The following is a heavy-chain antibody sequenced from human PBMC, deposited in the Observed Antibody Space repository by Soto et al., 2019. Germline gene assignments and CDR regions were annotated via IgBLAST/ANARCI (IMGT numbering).Heavy chain of an antibody. J-gene: IGHJ4*02. V-gene: IGHV3-11*01. CDR3: ASGTNGAFFVY. D-gene: IGHD2-8*01. CDR1: GFTFSDYY. CDR2: ISSRSSTI. Sequence: QVQLVESGGGLVKPGGSLRLSCAASGFTFSDYYMSWIRQAPGKGLEWVSYISSRSSTIFYADSVKGRFTISRDNVKNSLYLQMNSLRAEDTAVYFCASGTNGAFFVYWGQRILVTVSS.